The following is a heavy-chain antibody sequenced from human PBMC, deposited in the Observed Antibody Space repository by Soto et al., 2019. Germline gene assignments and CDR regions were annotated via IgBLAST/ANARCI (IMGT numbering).Heavy chain of an antibody. Sequence: EVQLVESGGGLVQPGGSLRLSSAASGFTFSNYWMHWVRQAPGKGPVWVSRINNDGSSTRHADSVKGRFTISRDNAKNTLYLQMNSLKAEDTGVYYCARSGMDVWGQGTTVTVSS. J-gene: IGHJ6*02. CDR1: GFTFSNYW. V-gene: IGHV3-74*01. CDR2: INNDGSST. CDR3: ARSGMDV.